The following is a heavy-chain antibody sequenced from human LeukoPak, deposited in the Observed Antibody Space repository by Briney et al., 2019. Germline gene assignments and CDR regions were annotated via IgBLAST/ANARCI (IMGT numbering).Heavy chain of an antibody. Sequence: GGSLRLSCAASGFAFSSYSMNWVRQAPGKGLEWVSYISSSSSSIYHADSVKGLFTISRDNAKNSLYLQMNSLRAEDTAVYHCAREGHLYYYYYMDVWGKGTTVTVSS. CDR1: GFAFSSYS. V-gene: IGHV3-48*01. CDR3: AREGHLYYYYYMDV. CDR2: ISSSSSSI. J-gene: IGHJ6*03.